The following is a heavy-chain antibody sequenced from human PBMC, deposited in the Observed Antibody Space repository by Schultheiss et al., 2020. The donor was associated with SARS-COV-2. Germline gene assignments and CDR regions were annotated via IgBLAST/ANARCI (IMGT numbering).Heavy chain of an antibody. CDR2: ISSSGSTI. CDR1: GFTFDDYG. D-gene: IGHD1-7*01. V-gene: IGHV3-48*04. J-gene: IGHJ2*01. CDR3: ARGIYNWNYRRSWADGYFDL. Sequence: GGSLRLSCAASGFTFDDYGMSWVRQAPGKGLEWVSYISSSGSTIYYADSVKGRFTISRDNAKNSLYLQMNSLRAEDTAVYYCARGIYNWNYRRSWADGYFDLWGRGTLVTVSS.